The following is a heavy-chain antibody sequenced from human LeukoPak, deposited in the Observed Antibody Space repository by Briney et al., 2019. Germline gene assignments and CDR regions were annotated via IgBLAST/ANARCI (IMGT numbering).Heavy chain of an antibody. CDR3: ARRPDYYDSSGYYLDNGMDV. Sequence: GGSLRLSCAASGFMFSGYSMDWVRQAPGKGLEWVSYISSSGSTIYYADSVKGRFTISRDNAKNSLYLQMNSLRAEDTAVYYCARRPDYYDSSGYYLDNGMDVWGQGTTVTVSS. CDR1: GFMFSGYS. V-gene: IGHV3-48*04. J-gene: IGHJ6*02. D-gene: IGHD3-22*01. CDR2: ISSSGSTI.